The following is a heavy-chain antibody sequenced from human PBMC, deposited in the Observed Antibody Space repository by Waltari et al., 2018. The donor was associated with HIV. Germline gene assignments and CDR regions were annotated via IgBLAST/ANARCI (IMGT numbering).Heavy chain of an antibody. D-gene: IGHD2-21*02. V-gene: IGHV4-39*07. CDR2: IYYSGST. J-gene: IGHJ6*02. CDR1: GGSISSSSYY. CDR3: ARDRIVVVTAILDGMDV. Sequence: QLQLQESGPGLVKPSETLSLTCTVSGGSISSSSYYWGWIRQPPGKGLEWIGSIYYSGSTYYNPSLKSRVTISVDTSKNQFSLKLSSVTAADTAVYYCARDRIVVVTAILDGMDVWGQGTTVTVSS.